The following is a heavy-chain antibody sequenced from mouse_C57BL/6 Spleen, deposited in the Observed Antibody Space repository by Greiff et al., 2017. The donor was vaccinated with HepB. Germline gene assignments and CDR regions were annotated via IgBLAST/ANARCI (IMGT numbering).Heavy chain of an antibody. V-gene: IGHV2-9-1*01. J-gene: IGHJ3*01. Sequence: VNVVESGPGLVAPSQSLSITCTVSGFSLTSYAISWVRQPPGKGLEWLGVIWTGGGTNDNSAPKSRLSISNDNTKSQVFLKMNSLQTDDTARYYCARTDYYYVNLFACWGQGTLVTVST. CDR3: ARTDYYYVNLFAC. CDR2: IWTGGGT. D-gene: IGHD2-1*01. CDR1: GFSLTSYA.